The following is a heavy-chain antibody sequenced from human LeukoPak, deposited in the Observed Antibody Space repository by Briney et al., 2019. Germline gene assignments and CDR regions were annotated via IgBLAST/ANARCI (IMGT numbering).Heavy chain of an antibody. CDR2: ISGSGGST. D-gene: IGHD2-2*01. CDR1: GFTFSSYA. Sequence: GGSLRLSCAASGFTFSSYAMSWVRQAPGKGLEWVSAISGSGGSTYYADSVKGRFTISRDNSKNTLYLQMNSLRAEDTAVYYCAKRKNRSSTSCRQYYFDYWGQGTLVTVSS. CDR3: AKRKNRSSTSCRQYYFDY. J-gene: IGHJ4*02. V-gene: IGHV3-23*01.